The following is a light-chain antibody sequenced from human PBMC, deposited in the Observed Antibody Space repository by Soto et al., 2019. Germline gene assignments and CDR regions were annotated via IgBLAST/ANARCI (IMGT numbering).Light chain of an antibody. V-gene: IGLV2-14*01. Sequence: QSALTQPASVSGSPGQSITISCTGTASDIGASNFVSWYQQYPGNVPKVLIYDVDNRPSGVSNRFSGSKSGNTASLTISGRQADDEADYYCASYISPGTLVFGGGTKLTVL. J-gene: IGLJ2*01. CDR2: DVD. CDR1: ASDIGASNF. CDR3: ASYISPGTLV.